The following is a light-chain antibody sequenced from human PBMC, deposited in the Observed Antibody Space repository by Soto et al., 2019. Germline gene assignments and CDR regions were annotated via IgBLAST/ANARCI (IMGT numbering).Light chain of an antibody. CDR3: QPYNSYSRT. J-gene: IGKJ1*01. V-gene: IGKV1-5*03. Sequence: DIQMTQSPSTLSASVGDRVTITCLASQSISSWLAWYQQKPGKAPKLLIYKASSLESGVPSRFSGSGSGTEFTLTISSLQPDDFATYYCQPYNSYSRTFGQGTKVDIK. CDR2: KAS. CDR1: QSISSW.